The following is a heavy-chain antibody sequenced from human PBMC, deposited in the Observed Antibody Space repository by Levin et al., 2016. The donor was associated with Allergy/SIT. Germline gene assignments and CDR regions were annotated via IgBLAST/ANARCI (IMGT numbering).Heavy chain of an antibody. Sequence: GESLKISCSASGFTFSSYVMHWVRQAPGKGLEYVSAISTNGGSTYYADSVKGRFTISRDNSKNTLYLQMSSLRAEDTAVYYCVTNVGYSSGWLLGYWGQGTLVTVSS. CDR1: GFTFSSYV. D-gene: IGHD6-19*01. V-gene: IGHV3-64D*06. J-gene: IGHJ4*02. CDR3: VTNVGYSSGWLLGY. CDR2: ISTNGGST.